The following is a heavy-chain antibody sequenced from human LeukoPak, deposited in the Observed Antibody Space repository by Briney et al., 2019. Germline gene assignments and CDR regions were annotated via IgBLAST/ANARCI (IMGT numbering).Heavy chain of an antibody. CDR1: GFTFSSYA. D-gene: IGHD4-17*01. J-gene: IGHJ6*02. V-gene: IGHV3-30-3*01. CDR3: VRDLPGDYDCYYYGMDV. CDR2: ISYDGSNK. Sequence: GGSLRLSCAASGFTFSSYAMHWVRQAPGKGLEWVAVISYDGSNKYYADSVKGRFTISRDNSKNTLYLQMNSLRAEDTAVYYCVRDLPGDYDCYYYGMDVWGQGTTVTVSS.